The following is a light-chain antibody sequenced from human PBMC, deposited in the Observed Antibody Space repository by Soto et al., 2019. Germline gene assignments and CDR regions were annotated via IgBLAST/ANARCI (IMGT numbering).Light chain of an antibody. CDR2: STN. CDR1: SGSVSTNYY. V-gene: IGLV8-61*01. CDR3: VLYMGLGISV. Sequence: QTVVTQEPSFSVSPGGTVTFTCGLSSGSVSTNYYPSWYQQTPGQAPRTLIYSTNSRSSGVPDRFSGSILGNKAALTITGAQADDESDYYCVLYMGLGISVFGGGTKVTVL. J-gene: IGLJ2*01.